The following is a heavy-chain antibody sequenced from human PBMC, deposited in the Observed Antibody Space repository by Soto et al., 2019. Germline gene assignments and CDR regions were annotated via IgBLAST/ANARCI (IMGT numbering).Heavy chain of an antibody. V-gene: IGHV3-23*01. D-gene: IGHD3-22*01. J-gene: IGHJ4*02. Sequence: GGSLRLSCAASGFTFSSYAMSWVRQAPGKGLEWVSAISGSGGSTYYADSVKGRFTISRDNSKNTLYLQMNSLRAEDTAVYYCAKVDTMIVVVTIPLDYWGQGTLVTVSS. CDR2: ISGSGGST. CDR3: AKVDTMIVVVTIPLDY. CDR1: GFTFSSYA.